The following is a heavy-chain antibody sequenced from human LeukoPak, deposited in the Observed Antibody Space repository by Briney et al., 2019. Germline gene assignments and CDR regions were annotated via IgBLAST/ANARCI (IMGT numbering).Heavy chain of an antibody. J-gene: IGHJ4*02. V-gene: IGHV1-8*01. CDR1: GYTFTIYD. CDR2: MSPNSGST. Sequence: ASVKVSCKASGYTFTIYDINWVRQATGQGLEWMGWMSPNSGSTGYAQRFQGRVTITRDTSITTAYLELNSLTSDDTAVYYCARVIPNGDPFDFWGQGTLVTVSS. CDR3: ARVIPNGDPFDF. D-gene: IGHD4-17*01.